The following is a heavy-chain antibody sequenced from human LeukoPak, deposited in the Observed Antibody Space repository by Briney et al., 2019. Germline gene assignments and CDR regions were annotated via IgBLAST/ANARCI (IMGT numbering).Heavy chain of an antibody. J-gene: IGHJ4*02. D-gene: IGHD3-22*01. CDR2: ISFDGSNK. CDR1: GFTFRSYG. CDR3: AKFHISGNSLDY. V-gene: IGHV3-30*18. Sequence: GGSLRLSCAASGFTFRSYGMHWVRQAPGKGLEWVAVISFDGSNKYYADSVKGRFTISRDNSKDTLSLQMSTLRAEDTAVYYCAKFHISGNSLDYWGQGALVTVSS.